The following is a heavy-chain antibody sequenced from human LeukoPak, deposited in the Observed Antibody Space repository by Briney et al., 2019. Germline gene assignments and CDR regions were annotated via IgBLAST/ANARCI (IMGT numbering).Heavy chain of an antibody. CDR2: IYYSGST. J-gene: IGHJ4*02. V-gene: IGHV4-59*01. CDR1: VGSTVGYY. Sequence: SETLSLPGPAPVGSTVGYYGTGFRRPPGRGRGGIGYIYYSGSTNYNPSLKSRVTISVDTSKNQFSLKLSSVTAADTAVYYCARAGAVSDYFDYWGQGTLVTVSP. CDR3: ARAGAVSDYFDY. D-gene: IGHD2-8*01.